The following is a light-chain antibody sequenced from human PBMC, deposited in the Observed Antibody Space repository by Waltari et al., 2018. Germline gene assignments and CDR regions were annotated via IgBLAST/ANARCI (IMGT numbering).Light chain of an antibody. V-gene: IGKV3-20*01. CDR1: QSVSRS. CDR2: DAS. Sequence: EIVLTQSPGTLSLSPGERATLACSASQSVSRSLAWYQQKPGQAPRLLIYDASTRATGIPDRFSCSGSGTVCSLTISRLETEDFAVYYCQKYVSLPATFGQGTKVEIK. J-gene: IGKJ1*01. CDR3: QKYVSLPAT.